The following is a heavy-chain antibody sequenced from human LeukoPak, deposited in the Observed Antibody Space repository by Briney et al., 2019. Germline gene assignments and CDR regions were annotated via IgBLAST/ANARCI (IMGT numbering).Heavy chain of an antibody. CDR3: AGRGSSGYLVDP. V-gene: IGHV1-69*01. D-gene: IGHD3-22*01. CDR1: GGTFSSYA. J-gene: IGHJ5*02. Sequence: GASVNVSCKASGGTFSSYAISWVRQAPGQGLEWMGGIIPIFGTANYAQKFQGRVTITADESTSTAYMELSSLRSEDTAVYYCAGRGSSGYLVDPWGQGTLVTVSS. CDR2: IIPIFGTA.